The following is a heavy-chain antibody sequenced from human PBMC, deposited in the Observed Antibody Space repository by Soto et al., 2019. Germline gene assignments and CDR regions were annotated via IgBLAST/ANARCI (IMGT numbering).Heavy chain of an antibody. J-gene: IGHJ3*01. CDR3: AREAGYCGGGSCFRSAFDL. CDR1: GFDLSRYS. D-gene: IGHD2-15*01. V-gene: IGHV3-21*01. CDR2: IFNYDYSQ. Sequence: EVQLVESGGRLVKPGGSLRLSCAASGFDLSRYSIGWVRQAPGQGLEWVSFIFNYDYSQYYADSVKGRFAISRDNDKNSVYRQMSSFRAEDTAVYYCAREAGYCGGGSCFRSAFDLWGQGTVVPVSS.